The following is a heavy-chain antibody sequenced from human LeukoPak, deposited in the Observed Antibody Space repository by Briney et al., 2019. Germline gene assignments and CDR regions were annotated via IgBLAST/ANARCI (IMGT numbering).Heavy chain of an antibody. V-gene: IGHV5-51*01. D-gene: IGHD3-3*01. CDR1: GYSFTNYW. Sequence: NTGESLKISCKGSGYSFTNYWIHWVRQMPGKGLEWMGVIYPGDSITTYSPSFEGQVSFSVDKSISTAYLQWSSLEASDTAMYFCARRGPRDDLWSGYRAFDIWGQGTTVTVSS. CDR2: IYPGDSIT. J-gene: IGHJ3*02. CDR3: ARRGPRDDLWSGYRAFDI.